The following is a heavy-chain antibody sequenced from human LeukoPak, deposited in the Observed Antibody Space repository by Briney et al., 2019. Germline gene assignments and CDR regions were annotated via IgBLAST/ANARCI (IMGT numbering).Heavy chain of an antibody. D-gene: IGHD2-2*01. CDR3: VRYCSSTSCRGVFDY. CDR1: GYTFTGYY. Sequence: ASVKVSCKASGYTFTGYYMHCLRQHPAQRLEWMRWINPNSGGTNYAQKLQSRVTMTRDTSISTAYMELSRLRSDDTAVYYCVRYCSSTSCRGVFDYWGQGNLVTVSS. CDR2: INPNSGGT. V-gene: IGHV1-2*02. J-gene: IGHJ4*02.